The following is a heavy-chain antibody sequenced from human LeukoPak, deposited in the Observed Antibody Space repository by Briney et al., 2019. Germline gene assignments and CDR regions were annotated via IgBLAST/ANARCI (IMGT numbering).Heavy chain of an antibody. D-gene: IGHD3-22*01. J-gene: IGHJ3*02. CDR1: GGSFSGYY. CDR3: ARGYYYDSSGSSSGAFDI. V-gene: IGHV4-34*01. CDR2: INHSGST. Sequence: SETLSLTCAVYGGSFSGYYWSWIRQPPGKGLEWIGEINHSGSTNYNPSLKSRVTISVDTSKNQFSLKLSPVTAADTAVYYCARGYYYDSSGSSSGAFDIWGQGTMVTVSS.